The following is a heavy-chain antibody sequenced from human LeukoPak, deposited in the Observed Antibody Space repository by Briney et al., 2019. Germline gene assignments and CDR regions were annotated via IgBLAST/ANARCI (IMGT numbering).Heavy chain of an antibody. CDR3: ARRGVNTDYYDIATNSYSPRYYFDF. J-gene: IGHJ4*02. V-gene: IGHV1-24*01. D-gene: IGHD3-9*01. CDR1: GCTLTELS. CDR2: FDPEDGET. Sequence: GASVKVSCKVSGCTLTELSMHWVRQAPGKGLEWMGGFDPEDGETIYAQKFQGRVTMTEDTSTDTAYMELSSLRSEDTAVYYCARRGVNTDYYDIATNSYSPRYYFDFWGQGTLVTVSS.